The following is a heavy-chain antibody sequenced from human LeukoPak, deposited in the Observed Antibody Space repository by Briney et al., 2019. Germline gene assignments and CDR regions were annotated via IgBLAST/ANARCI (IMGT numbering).Heavy chain of an antibody. V-gene: IGHV3-23*01. J-gene: IGHJ4*02. CDR3: AKVRGSNWNPFDY. D-gene: IGHD1-20*01. CDR2: ISGSGGST. Sequence: GSLRLSCAASGFTFSSYAMSWVRQAPGKGLEWVSAISGSGGSTYYADSVKGRSTISRDNSKNTLYLQMNSLRAEDTAVYYCAKVRGSNWNPFDYWGQGTLVNVPS. CDR1: GFTFSSYA.